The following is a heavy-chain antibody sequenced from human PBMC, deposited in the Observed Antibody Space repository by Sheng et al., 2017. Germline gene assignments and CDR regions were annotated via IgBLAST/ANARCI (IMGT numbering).Heavy chain of an antibody. V-gene: IGHV4-59*01. CDR3: ARTRYCSSTICYGFDP. Sequence: QVQLQESGPGLVKPSETLSITCSVSGGSISGDSWSWIRQPPGKGLDWIGHISYTGTTNYNPSLKSRVTISVDTSNNQFSLKLISMTAADTAVYYCARTRYCSSTICYGFDPWGQGTRGHRLL. J-gene: IGHJ5*02. D-gene: IGHD2-2*01. CDR2: ISYTGTT. CDR1: GGSISGDS.